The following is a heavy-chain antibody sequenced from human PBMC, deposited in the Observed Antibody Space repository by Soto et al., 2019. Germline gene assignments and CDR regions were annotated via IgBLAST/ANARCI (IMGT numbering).Heavy chain of an antibody. D-gene: IGHD5-12*01. CDR3: AKGEMATIKESHYYYYGMDV. Sequence: GGSLRLSCAASGFTFSSYAMSWVRQAPGKGLEWVSAISGSGGSTYYADSVKGRFTISRDNSKNTLYLQMNSLRAEDTAVYYCAKGEMATIKESHYYYYGMDVWGQGTTVTVSS. CDR2: ISGSGGST. J-gene: IGHJ6*02. CDR1: GFTFSSYA. V-gene: IGHV3-23*01.